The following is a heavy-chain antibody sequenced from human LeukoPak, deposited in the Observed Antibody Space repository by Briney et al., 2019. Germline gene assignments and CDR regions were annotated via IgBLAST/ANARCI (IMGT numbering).Heavy chain of an antibody. J-gene: IGHJ4*02. CDR2: INYSGTT. CDR1: GASISGGSGYY. V-gene: IGHV4-39*01. D-gene: IGHD1-26*01. CDR3: ARQSVGTASIYYFAY. Sequence: SETLSLTCTVSGASISGGSGYYWGWIRQPPGKGPEWISSINYSGTTHYNPFLKSRVSISVDTSKNQFSLNLNSVTAADTAVYYCARQSVGTASIYYFAYWGQGILVTVSS.